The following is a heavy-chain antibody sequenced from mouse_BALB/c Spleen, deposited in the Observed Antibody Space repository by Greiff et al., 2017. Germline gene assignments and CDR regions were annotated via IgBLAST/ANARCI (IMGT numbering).Heavy chain of an antibody. D-gene: IGHD1-1*01. CDR3: ARRGDYDLSWFAY. V-gene: IGHV5-4*02. CDR1: GFTFSDYY. CDR2: ISDGGSYT. Sequence: EVKLVESGGGLVKPGGSLKLSCAASGFTFSDYYMYWVRQTPEKRLEWVATISDGGSYTYYPDSVKGRFTISRDNAKNTLYLQMSSLKSEDTAMYYCARRGDYDLSWFAYWGQGTLVTVSA. J-gene: IGHJ3*01.